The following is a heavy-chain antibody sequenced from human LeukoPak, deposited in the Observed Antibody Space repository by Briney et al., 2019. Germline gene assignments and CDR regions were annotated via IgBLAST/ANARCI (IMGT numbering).Heavy chain of an antibody. J-gene: IGHJ4*02. CDR2: ISGSGGST. CDR1: EFMFSAYA. D-gene: IGHD3-22*01. V-gene: IGHV3-23*01. CDR3: ANSEPPSYYYDSSGYSDY. Sequence: TGGSLRLSCAASEFMFSAYAMTWVRQAPGKGLEWVSAISGSGGSTYYADSVKGRFTISRDNSKNTLYLQMNSLRAEDTAVYYCANSEPPSYYYDSSGYSDYWGQGTLVTVSS.